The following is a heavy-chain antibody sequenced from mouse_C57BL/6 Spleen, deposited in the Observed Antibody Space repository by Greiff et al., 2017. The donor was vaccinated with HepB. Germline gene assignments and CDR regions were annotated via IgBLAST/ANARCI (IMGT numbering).Heavy chain of an antibody. V-gene: IGHV1-64*01. CDR3: ARRGDYGSSSFDY. Sequence: VQLQQPGAELVKPGASVKLSCKASGYTFTSYWMHWVKQRPGQGLEWIGMIHPNSGSTNYNEKFKSKATLTVDKSSSTAYMQLSSLTSEDSAVYYCARRGDYGSSSFDYWGQGTTLTVSS. D-gene: IGHD1-1*01. CDR2: IHPNSGST. J-gene: IGHJ2*01. CDR1: GYTFTSYW.